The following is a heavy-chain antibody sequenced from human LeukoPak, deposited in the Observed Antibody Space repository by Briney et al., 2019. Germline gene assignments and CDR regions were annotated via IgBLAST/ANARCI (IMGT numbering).Heavy chain of an antibody. CDR3: ARVIGTPDYYYYGMDV. V-gene: IGHV1-18*01. D-gene: IGHD1-26*01. CDR1: GGTFSSNA. J-gene: IGHJ6*02. Sequence: GASVKVSCKASGGTFSSNAISWVRQAPGQGLEWMGWISAYNGNTNYAQKLQGRVTMTTDTSTSTAYMELRSLRSDDTAVYYCARVIGTPDYYYYGMDVWGQGTTVTVSS. CDR2: ISAYNGNT.